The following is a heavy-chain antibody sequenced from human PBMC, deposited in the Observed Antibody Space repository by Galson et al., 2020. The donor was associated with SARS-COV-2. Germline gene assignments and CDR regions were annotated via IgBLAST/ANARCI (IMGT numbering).Heavy chain of an antibody. CDR2: IYPGDSDT. Sequence: GESLKISCKASGYIFTSYWIPWVRQMPGKGLEWMGIIYPGDSDTRYSPSFQGQVTISADKSISTAYLQWSSLKASDTAMYYCARQVWTDYYRGFDQWGQGTLVTVSS. V-gene: IGHV5-51*01. J-gene: IGHJ4*02. CDR3: ARQVWTDYYRGFDQ. CDR1: GYIFTSYW. D-gene: IGHD3-3*01.